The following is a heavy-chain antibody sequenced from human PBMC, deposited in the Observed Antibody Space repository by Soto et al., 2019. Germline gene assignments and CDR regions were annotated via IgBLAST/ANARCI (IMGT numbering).Heavy chain of an antibody. J-gene: IGHJ4*02. CDR1: GFTFSSYG. D-gene: IGHD6-19*01. V-gene: IGHV3-23*01. CDR3: AKDLAVAGTFNY. Sequence: EVQLLESGGGLVQPGGSLRLSCAASGFTFSSYGMSWVRQAPGKGLEWVSAISGSGGSTYYADSVKGRFTISRDNSKYTLYLRMNSLRAEDTAVYYCAKDLAVAGTFNYWGQGTLVTVSS. CDR2: ISGSGGST.